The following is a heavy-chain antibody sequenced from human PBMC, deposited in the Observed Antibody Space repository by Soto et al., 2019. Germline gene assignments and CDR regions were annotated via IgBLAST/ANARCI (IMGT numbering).Heavy chain of an antibody. D-gene: IGHD6-19*01. CDR2: INPSGGST. J-gene: IGHJ4*02. Sequence: SSVKVSCKASGYTFTSYYMHWVRQAPGQGLEWMGIINPSGGSTSYAQKFQGRVTMTRDTSTSTVYMELSSLRSEDTAVYYCAREAEEMAEAFDFCGQGTMVTVSS. CDR1: GYTFTSYY. V-gene: IGHV1-46*01. CDR3: AREAEEMAEAFDF.